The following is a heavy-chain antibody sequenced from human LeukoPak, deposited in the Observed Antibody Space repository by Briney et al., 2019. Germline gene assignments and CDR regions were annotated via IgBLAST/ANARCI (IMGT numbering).Heavy chain of an antibody. CDR2: INHSGST. Sequence: SETLSLTCAVYGGSFSGYYWSWIRQPPGKGLEWIGEINHSGSTNYNPSLKSRVTISVDTSKNQFSLKLSSVTAADTAVYYCARGNGISHVWGQGTTVTVSS. CDR1: GGSFSGYY. CDR3: ARGNGISHV. D-gene: IGHD2-15*01. J-gene: IGHJ6*02. V-gene: IGHV4-34*01.